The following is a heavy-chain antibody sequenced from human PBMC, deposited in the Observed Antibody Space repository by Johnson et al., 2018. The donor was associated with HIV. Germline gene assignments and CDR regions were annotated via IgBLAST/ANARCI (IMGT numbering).Heavy chain of an antibody. V-gene: IGHV3-30*19. CDR3: ESESELVSSSDAFDI. J-gene: IGHJ3*02. CDR1: GFTYSTYG. Sequence: QMLLVESGGGVVQPWRSLRLSCAASGFTYSTYGMYWVRQAPGKGLEWVAVISYDGSNKCYADSVKGRFTISRDNSKNTLYLQMNSLRAEDTAVYYCESESELVSSSDAFDIWGQGTMVTVSS. CDR2: ISYDGSNK. D-gene: IGHD6-6*01.